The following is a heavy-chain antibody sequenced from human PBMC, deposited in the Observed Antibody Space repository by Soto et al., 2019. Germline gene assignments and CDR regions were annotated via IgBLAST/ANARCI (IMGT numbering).Heavy chain of an antibody. J-gene: IGHJ6*02. CDR3: AKDPPYYDFWSGYPQGGGKAV. D-gene: IGHD3-3*01. V-gene: IGHV3-30*18. Sequence: QVQLVESGGGVVQPGRSLRLSCAASGFTFSSYGMHWVRQAPGKGLEWVAVISYDGSNKYYADSVKGRFTYSRDNSKKPLYLQMNGLRSEATAVYYCAKDPPYYDFWSGYPQGGGKAVWGQGTTVPVSS. CDR2: ISYDGSNK. CDR1: GFTFSSYG.